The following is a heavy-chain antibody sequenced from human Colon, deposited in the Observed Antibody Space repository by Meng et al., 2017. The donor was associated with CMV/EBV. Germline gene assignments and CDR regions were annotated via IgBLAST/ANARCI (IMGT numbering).Heavy chain of an antibody. Sequence: GESLKLSCAASGFTFSSYSMNWVRQAPGKGLEWVSSISSSSSYIYYADSVKGRFTISRDNAKNSLYLQMNSLRAEDTAVYYCARDAFYSNYGDWYYYYYGMDVWGQGTTVTVSS. V-gene: IGHV3-21*01. D-gene: IGHD4-11*01. CDR2: ISSSSSYI. J-gene: IGHJ6*02. CDR1: GFTFSSYS. CDR3: ARDAFYSNYGDWYYYYYGMDV.